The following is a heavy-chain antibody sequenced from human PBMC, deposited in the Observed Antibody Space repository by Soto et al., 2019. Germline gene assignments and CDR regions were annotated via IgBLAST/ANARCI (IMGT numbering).Heavy chain of an antibody. CDR3: ARGVGGNDYYYYGMDV. J-gene: IGHJ6*02. D-gene: IGHD2-15*01. Sequence: LSLTCAVSGGSISSGGYSWSWIRQPPGKGLEWIGYIYHSGSTYYNPSLKSRVTISVDRSKNQFSLKLSSVTAADTAVYYCARGVGGNDYYYYGMDVWGQGTTVTVSS. CDR2: IYHSGST. V-gene: IGHV4-30-2*01. CDR1: GGSISSGGYS.